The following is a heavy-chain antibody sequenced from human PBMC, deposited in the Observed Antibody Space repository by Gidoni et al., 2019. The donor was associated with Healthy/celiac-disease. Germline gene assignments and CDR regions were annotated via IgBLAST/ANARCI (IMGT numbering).Heavy chain of an antibody. V-gene: IGHV1-2*02. CDR3: ARDPSGGRTYHAEYFQH. J-gene: IGHJ1*01. D-gene: IGHD2-15*01. Sequence: QVQLVQSGAEVKKPGASVKVSCKASGYTFTGYYMHWVRQAPGQGLEWMGWINPNSGGTNYAQKFQGRVTMTRDTSISTAYMELSRLRSDDTAVYYCARDPSGGRTYHAEYFQHWGQGTLVTVSS. CDR2: INPNSGGT. CDR1: GYTFTGYY.